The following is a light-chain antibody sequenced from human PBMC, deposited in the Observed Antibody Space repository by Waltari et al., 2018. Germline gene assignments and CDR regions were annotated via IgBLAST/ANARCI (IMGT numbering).Light chain of an antibody. V-gene: IGLV2-14*03. CDR1: SSDGEYYRC. CDR2: DVS. CDR3: SYYPDTHTPVV. Sequence: QSALTQPASVSGSPGQSVTISCTGVSSDGEYYRCIPWFRQHPGKAPKLILYDVSNRASDISNRFSGYKSGNTASLTISRLQADDEADYFCSYYPDTHTPVVFGGGTKLTV. J-gene: IGLJ2*01.